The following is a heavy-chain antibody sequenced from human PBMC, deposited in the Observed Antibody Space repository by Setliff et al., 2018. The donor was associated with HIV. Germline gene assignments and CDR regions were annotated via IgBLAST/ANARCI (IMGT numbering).Heavy chain of an antibody. Sequence: SETLSLTCTVSGGSLTNYYWTWIRKPPGKGLEWIGYIYYSGSTNYNPSLKSRVTISVDTSKNQFSLKLSSVTAADTAVYYCARDIKWAPRGYYYYYMDVWGKGTTVTVSS. CDR3: ARDIKWAPRGYYYYYMDV. CDR2: IYYSGST. CDR1: GGSLTNYY. D-gene: IGHD2-8*01. J-gene: IGHJ6*03. V-gene: IGHV4-59*12.